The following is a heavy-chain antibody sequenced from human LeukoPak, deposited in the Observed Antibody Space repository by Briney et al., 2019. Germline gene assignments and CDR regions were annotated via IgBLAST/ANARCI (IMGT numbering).Heavy chain of an antibody. CDR2: FYSGGST. Sequence: PGGSLRLSCAASGFTVSSNYMSWVRQAPGQGLEWVSVFYSGGSTYYADSVKGRFTISRDNSKNTLYLQMNSLRAEDTAVYYCASLYDSSGYYSTGWSYYFDYWGQGTLVTVSS. V-gene: IGHV3-66*02. D-gene: IGHD3-22*01. CDR1: GFTVSSNY. J-gene: IGHJ4*02. CDR3: ASLYDSSGYYSTGWSYYFDY.